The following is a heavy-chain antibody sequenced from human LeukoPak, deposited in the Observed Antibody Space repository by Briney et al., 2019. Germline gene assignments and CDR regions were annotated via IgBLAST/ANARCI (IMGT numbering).Heavy chain of an antibody. J-gene: IGHJ5*02. V-gene: IGHV4-61*01. CDR3: ARGGYYGSGNDFRFDP. Sequence: SETLSLTCTVSGGSISSSSYYWSWIRQPPGKGLECIGYIHYTGSTNYNPSLKSRVTISVDTSKNQFSLKLSSVTAADTAIYYCARGGYYGSGNDFRFDPWGQGTLVTVSS. CDR1: GGSISSSSYY. CDR2: IHYTGST. D-gene: IGHD3-10*01.